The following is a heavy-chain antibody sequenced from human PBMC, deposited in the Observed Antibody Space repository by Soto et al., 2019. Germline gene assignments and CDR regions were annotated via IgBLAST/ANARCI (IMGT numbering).Heavy chain of an antibody. CDR3: ATSDFCRGYYGNFDY. Sequence: EVQLLESGGGLVQPGGSLRLSSATSGFTFSRYAMSWVRQAPGKGLEWVSAISGSGGSTYYADSVKGRFTISRDNSKNTLYLQMNSLRAEDTAVYYCATSDFCRGYYGNFDYWGQGTLVTVSS. CDR1: GFTFSRYA. V-gene: IGHV3-23*01. D-gene: IGHD3-3*01. CDR2: ISGSGGST. J-gene: IGHJ4*02.